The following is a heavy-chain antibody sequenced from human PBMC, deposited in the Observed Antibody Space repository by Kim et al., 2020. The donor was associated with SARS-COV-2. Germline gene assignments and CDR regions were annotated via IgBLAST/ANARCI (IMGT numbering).Heavy chain of an antibody. CDR3: AKGQGGVIVVVPMDV. D-gene: IGHD3-22*01. CDR2: ISYDGSNK. CDR1: GFTFSSYG. Sequence: GGSLRLSCAASGFTFSSYGMHWVRQAPGKGLEWVAVISYDGSNKYYADSVKGRFTISRDNSKNTLYLQMNSLRAEDTAVYYCAKGQGGVIVVVPMDVWGQGTTVTVSS. J-gene: IGHJ6*02. V-gene: IGHV3-30*18.